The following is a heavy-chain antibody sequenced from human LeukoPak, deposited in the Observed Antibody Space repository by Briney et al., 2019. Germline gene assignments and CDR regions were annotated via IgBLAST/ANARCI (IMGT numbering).Heavy chain of an antibody. D-gene: IGHD4-17*01. J-gene: IGHJ4*02. CDR1: GFSFSAYA. V-gene: IGHV3-23*01. Sequence: PGGSLRLSCAASGFSFSAYAMSWVRQVPGEGLEWVSIITSTGSSTFYADSVKGRFTISRDNSKNTLFLQMNGLRAQDTALYYCAKAGHTVTTELDYWGQGTLVTVSS. CDR2: ITSTGSST. CDR3: AKAGHTVTTELDY.